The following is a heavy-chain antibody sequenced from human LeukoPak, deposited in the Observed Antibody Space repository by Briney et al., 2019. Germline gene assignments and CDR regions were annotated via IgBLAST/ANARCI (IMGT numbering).Heavy chain of an antibody. J-gene: IGHJ5*02. CDR3: ARRSLDYDILTAYQGLNWFDP. V-gene: IGHV4-34*01. CDR1: GGSFSGYY. CDR2: INHSGST. Sequence: SETLSLTCAVYGGSFSGYYWSWIRQPPGKGLEWIGEINHSGSTNYNPSLKSRVTISVDTSKNQFSLKLSSVTAADTAVYYCARRSLDYDILTAYQGLNWFDPWGQGTLVTVSS. D-gene: IGHD3-9*01.